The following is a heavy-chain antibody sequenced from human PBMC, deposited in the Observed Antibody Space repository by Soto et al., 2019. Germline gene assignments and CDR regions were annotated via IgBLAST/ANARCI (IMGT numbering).Heavy chain of an antibody. CDR1: GGTFGNSA. CDR2: IIPLFPTP. J-gene: IGHJ6*02. V-gene: IGHV1-69*12. Sequence: QVQLVQSGAEVKKPGSSVTVSCKASGGTFGNSAISWVRQAPGQGLEWMGGIIPLFPTPDYAQKFQGRVTITADESMITAYMELTSLRSEYTVVYYCARDKDRQQLGGNYYYGIDVWGQGTTVTVSS. D-gene: IGHD3-3*02. CDR3: ARDKDRQQLGGNYYYGIDV.